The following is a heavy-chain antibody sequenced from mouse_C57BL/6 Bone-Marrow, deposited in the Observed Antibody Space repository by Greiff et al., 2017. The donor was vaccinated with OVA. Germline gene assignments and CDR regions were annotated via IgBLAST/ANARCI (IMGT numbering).Heavy chain of an antibody. CDR2: IHPNSGST. CDR3: ARDADLAWFAY. Sequence: VQLQQPGAELVKPGASVKLSCKASGYTFTSYWMHWVKQRPGQGLEWIGVIHPNSGSTNYNEKFKSKATLTVDKSSSTAYMQLSSLTSEDSAVYYCARDADLAWFAYWGQGTLVTVSA. V-gene: IGHV1-64*01. CDR1: GYTFTSYW. J-gene: IGHJ3*01.